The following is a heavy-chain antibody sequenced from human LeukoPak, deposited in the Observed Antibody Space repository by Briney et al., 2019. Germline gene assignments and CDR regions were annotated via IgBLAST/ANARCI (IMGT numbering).Heavy chain of an antibody. Sequence: GGSLRLSCASSGFTFSSYWMTWVRQAPGKGLEWVANIKQDGSEKYYVDSVKGRFTISRDNAKNSLYLQMNSLRAEDTAVYYCARGHLRVYRYGLQYWGQGTLVTVSS. J-gene: IGHJ4*02. D-gene: IGHD5-18*01. V-gene: IGHV3-7*01. CDR3: ARGHLRVYRYGLQY. CDR1: GFTFSSYW. CDR2: IKQDGSEK.